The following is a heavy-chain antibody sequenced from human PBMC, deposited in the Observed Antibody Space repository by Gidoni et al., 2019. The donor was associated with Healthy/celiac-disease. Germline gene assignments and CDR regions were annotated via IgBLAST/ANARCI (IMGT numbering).Heavy chain of an antibody. D-gene: IGHD2-2*02. CDR1: GFTFDDYA. CDR3: AKDIVVVPAAIDGAFDI. CDR2: ISWNSGSI. V-gene: IGHV3-9*01. Sequence: EVQLVESGGGMVQPGRSLRLSCSASGFTFDDYAMHWVRQAPGKGLEWVSGISWNSGSIGYADSVKGRFTISRDNAKNSLYLQMNSLRAEDTALYYCAKDIVVVPAAIDGAFDIWGQGTMVTVSS. J-gene: IGHJ3*02.